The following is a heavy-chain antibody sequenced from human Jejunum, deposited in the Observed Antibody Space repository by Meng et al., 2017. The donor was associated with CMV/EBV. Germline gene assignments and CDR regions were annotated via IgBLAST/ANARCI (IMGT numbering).Heavy chain of an antibody. CDR3: ARGDYDFWGGY. V-gene: IGHV3-48*03. J-gene: IGHJ4*02. CDR1: FSTYE. D-gene: IGHD3-3*01. CDR2: ISSSGGDI. Sequence: FSTYEMNWVRQAPGKGLEWISYISSSGGDINDADSVKGRFTISRDNAKNSLYLQMTSLTAEDTAVYYCARGDYDFWGGYWGQGALVTVSS.